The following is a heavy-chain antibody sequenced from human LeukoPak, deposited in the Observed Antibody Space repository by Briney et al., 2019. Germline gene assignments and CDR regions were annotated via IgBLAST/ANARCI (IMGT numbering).Heavy chain of an antibody. V-gene: IGHV1-18*01. Sequence: GASVKVSCKASGYTFNRYGITWVRQAPGLGREWMGWISGYNGNTNYAQKLQCRVTMTTDTSTSTAYMELRSLRSDDTAMYYCARDYGYGVTVMISDDYWGQGTLVTVSS. CDR3: ARDYGYGVTVMISDDY. CDR2: ISGYNGNT. D-gene: IGHD5-12*01. J-gene: IGHJ4*02. CDR1: GYTFNRYG.